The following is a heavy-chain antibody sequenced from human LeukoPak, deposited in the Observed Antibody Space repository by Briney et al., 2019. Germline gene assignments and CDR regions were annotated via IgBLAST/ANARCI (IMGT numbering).Heavy chain of an antibody. D-gene: IGHD3-9*01. CDR1: GVSINDYY. CDR2: ISHTEGT. Sequence: RPSETLSLTCGVFGVSINDYYWSWIRQSPGKGLEWIGEISHTEGTRCNPSLESRVTMSVGTSENQLSLKLIFVTAADTAVYYCARIRCGHSGSVCYNHWGLGTLVTVSS. V-gene: IGHV4-34*01. CDR3: ARIRCGHSGSVCYNH. J-gene: IGHJ1*01.